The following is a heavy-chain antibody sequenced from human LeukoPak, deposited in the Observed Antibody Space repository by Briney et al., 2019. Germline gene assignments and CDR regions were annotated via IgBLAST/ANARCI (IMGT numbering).Heavy chain of an antibody. CDR2: ISSSSSYI. J-gene: IGHJ5*02. D-gene: IGHD3-3*01. V-gene: IGHV3-21*01. CDR3: ARDSYDFWSGQNWFDP. CDR1: GFTFSSYN. Sequence: GGSLRLSCAASGFTFSSYNMNWVRQAPGKGLEWVSSISSSSSYIYYADPVKGRFTISRDNAKNSLYLQMNSLRAEDTAVYYCARDSYDFWSGQNWFDPWGQGTLVTVSS.